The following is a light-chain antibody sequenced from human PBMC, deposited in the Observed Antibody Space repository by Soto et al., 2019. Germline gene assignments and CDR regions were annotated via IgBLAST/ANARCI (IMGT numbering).Light chain of an antibody. CDR3: QQYYSYPRT. Sequence: DIQMTQSPSTLSGSVGDRVTITCRASQTISSWLAWYQQKPGKAPKLLIYAAYNLQSGVPSRFSGSGSGTDFTLTISCLQSEDFATYYCQQYYSYPRTFGQGTKVEIK. CDR1: QTISSW. V-gene: IGKV1-5*01. J-gene: IGKJ1*01. CDR2: AAY.